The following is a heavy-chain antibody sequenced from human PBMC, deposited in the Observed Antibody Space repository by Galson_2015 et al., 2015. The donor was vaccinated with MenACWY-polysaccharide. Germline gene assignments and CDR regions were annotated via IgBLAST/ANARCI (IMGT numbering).Heavy chain of an antibody. V-gene: IGHV3-9*01. D-gene: IGHD2-15*01. CDR2: ISWNSGSI. CDR1: GFTFDDYA. J-gene: IGHJ4*02. CDR3: AKSRLVLAATGIDY. Sequence: SLRLSCAASGFTFDDYAMHWVRQAPGKGLEWVSGISWNSGSIGYADSVKGRFTISRDNAKNSLYLQMNSLRAEDTALYYCAKSRLVLAATGIDYWGQGTLVTVSS.